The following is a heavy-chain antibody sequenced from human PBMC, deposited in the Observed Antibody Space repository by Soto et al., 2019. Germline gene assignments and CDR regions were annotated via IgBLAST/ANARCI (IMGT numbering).Heavy chain of an antibody. V-gene: IGHV1-3*01. CDR1: GYTFTTCT. Sequence: GASVKVSCKASGYTFTTCTMHRVRQAPGQRLERMGWINAGNGDTKYSQTFQGRVTITRDTSASTAYMELSSLRSEDTAVYYCAGWSLGATTNFDYWGQGTPVTVSS. D-gene: IGHD1-26*01. J-gene: IGHJ4*02. CDR2: INAGNGDT. CDR3: AGWSLGATTNFDY.